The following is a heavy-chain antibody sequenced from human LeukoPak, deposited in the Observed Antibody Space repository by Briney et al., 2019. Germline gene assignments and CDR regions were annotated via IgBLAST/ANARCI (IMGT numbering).Heavy chain of an antibody. J-gene: IGHJ6*03. D-gene: IGHD6-13*01. CDR3: VRDPSYGSSWYYYMDV. V-gene: IGHV3-48*03. Sequence: GGSLRLSCAASGFTFSSYEMNWVRQAPGKGLEWVSYISSSGRTIYYADSVKGRITISRDNSKNSLYLQMDSLRVEDTAVYYCVRDPSYGSSWYYYMDVWGKGTTVTVSS. CDR2: ISSSGRTI. CDR1: GFTFSSYE.